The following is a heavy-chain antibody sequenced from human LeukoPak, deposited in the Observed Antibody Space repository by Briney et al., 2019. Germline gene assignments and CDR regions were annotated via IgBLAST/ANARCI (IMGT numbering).Heavy chain of an antibody. D-gene: IGHD3-22*01. J-gene: IGHJ4*02. CDR1: GFTVSVNY. CDR3: ARKTDSGGQGDY. V-gene: IGHV3-66*01. Sequence: GGSLRLSCAAFGFTVSVNYMSWVRQAPGKGLECVSVIYSGGNAYYADSVKGRFTISRDNSKNTLYLQMNSLRAEDTAVYYCARKTDSGGQGDYWGPGTLVTVSS. CDR2: IYSGGNA.